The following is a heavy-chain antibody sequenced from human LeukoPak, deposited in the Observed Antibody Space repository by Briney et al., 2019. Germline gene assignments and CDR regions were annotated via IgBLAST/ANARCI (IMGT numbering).Heavy chain of an antibody. J-gene: IGHJ4*02. CDR3: ATATDSSGSDY. Sequence: ASVKVSCKASGYTFSSYGISWVRQAPGQGLEWLGWISAYSSNTEYAHNLQGRVTMTTDTSTSTAYMELRSLRSDDTAVYYCATATDSSGSDYWGQGTLVTVSS. V-gene: IGHV1-18*01. D-gene: IGHD3-22*01. CDR1: GYTFSSYG. CDR2: ISAYSSNT.